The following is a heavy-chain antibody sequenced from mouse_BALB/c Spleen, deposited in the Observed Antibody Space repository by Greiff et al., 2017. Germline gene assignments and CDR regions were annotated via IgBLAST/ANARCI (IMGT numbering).Heavy chain of an antibody. D-gene: IGHD3-1*01. CDR2: INPGSGGT. V-gene: IGHV1-54*03. Sequence: QVQLQQSGAELVRPGTSVKVSCKASGYAFTNYLIEWVKQRPGQGLEWIGVINPGSGGTNYNEKFKGKATLTADKSSSTAYMQLSSLTSDDSAVYFCARAGGYVGGGAMDYWGQGTSVTVSS. J-gene: IGHJ4*01. CDR3: ARAGGYVGGGAMDY. CDR1: GYAFTNYL.